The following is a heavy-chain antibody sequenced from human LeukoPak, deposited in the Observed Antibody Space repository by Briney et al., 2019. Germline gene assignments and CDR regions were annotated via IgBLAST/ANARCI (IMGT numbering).Heavy chain of an antibody. J-gene: IGHJ4*02. CDR3: ARMRDIVVVPAAYFDY. CDR1: GGSISSYY. D-gene: IGHD2-2*01. V-gene: IGHV4-59*08. CDR2: IYYSGST. Sequence: SETLSLTCTVSGGSISSYYWSWIRQPPGKGLEWIGYIYYSGSTNYNPSLKSRVTISVDTSKNQFSLMLSAVTAADTAVYYCARMRDIVVVPAAYFDYWGQGTLVTVSS.